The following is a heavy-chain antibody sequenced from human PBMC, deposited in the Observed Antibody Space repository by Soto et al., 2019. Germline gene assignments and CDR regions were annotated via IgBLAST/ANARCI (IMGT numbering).Heavy chain of an antibody. CDR2: ISHDGSTK. J-gene: IGHJ4*02. V-gene: IGHV3-30*18. Sequence: QVQLVESGGGVVQPGRSLRLSCAASGFTFNNYGMHWVRQAPGKGLEWVALISHDGSTKYYADSVKGRFTISRDNSKNTLYLQMNSLRDEDTAVYYCAKDLPAWLPSPASSRYWGQGTLVTVSS. D-gene: IGHD3-22*01. CDR1: GFTFNNYG. CDR3: AKDLPAWLPSPASSRY.